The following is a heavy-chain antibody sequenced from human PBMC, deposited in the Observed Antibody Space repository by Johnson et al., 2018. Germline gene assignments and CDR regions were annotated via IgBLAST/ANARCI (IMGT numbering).Heavy chain of an antibody. CDR1: GFTFGDYA. CDR3: TKTGGGDCYYFQH. Sequence: EVQLVETGGGLVQPGRSLRLSCTASGFTFGDYAMSWFRQAPGKGLEWVGFIRNKAYGGTTEYAASVKGRFTISRDDSKSIAYLQMNHLKTEDTALYYCTKTGGGDCYYFQHWGQGTLVTVSS. J-gene: IGHJ1*01. V-gene: IGHV3-49*03. D-gene: IGHD2-21*02. CDR2: IRNKAYGGTT.